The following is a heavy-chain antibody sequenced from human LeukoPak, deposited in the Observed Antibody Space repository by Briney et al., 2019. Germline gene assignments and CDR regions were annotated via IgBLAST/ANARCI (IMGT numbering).Heavy chain of an antibody. CDR2: IYHSGST. J-gene: IGHJ4*02. CDR1: GGSISSGGYY. D-gene: IGHD3-10*01. CDR3: ARAKYYGSGSNQHFDY. V-gene: IGHV4-30-2*03. Sequence: RASQTLSLTCTVSGGSISSGGYYWSWIRQPPGKGLEWIGSIYHSGSTYYNPSLKSRVTISVDTSKNQFSLKLSSVTAADTAVYYCARAKYYGSGSNQHFDYWGQGTLVTVSS.